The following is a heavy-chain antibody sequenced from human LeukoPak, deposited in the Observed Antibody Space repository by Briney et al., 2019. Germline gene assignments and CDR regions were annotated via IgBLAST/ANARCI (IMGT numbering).Heavy chain of an antibody. CDR2: INCNGGGT. Sequence: ASVTVSCKASGYTFTGYYIHWVRQAPGQGLEWMGRINCNGGGTSYAQKFQGRVTMTRDTSISTAYMELDRLTSDDTAVYYCARDYGPYPGCSWFDPWGQGTLVTVSS. J-gene: IGHJ5*02. D-gene: IGHD2-21*01. V-gene: IGHV1-2*06. CDR3: ARDYGPYPGCSWFDP. CDR1: GYTFTGYY.